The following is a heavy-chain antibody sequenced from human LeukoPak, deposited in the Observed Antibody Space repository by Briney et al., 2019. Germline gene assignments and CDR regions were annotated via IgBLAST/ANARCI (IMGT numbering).Heavy chain of an antibody. CDR3: GRVRPGDVDY. Sequence: PGGSLRLSCAASGFTFSTYWMTWVRQAPGKGLEWVATISSEGIGQYYLDSVKGRFTISRDNAQSSLFLQMTSLRTEDTAVYYCGRVRPGDVDYWGQGTLVTVSS. CDR1: GFTFSTYW. D-gene: IGHD1-26*01. J-gene: IGHJ4*02. CDR2: ISSEGIGQ. V-gene: IGHV3-7*01.